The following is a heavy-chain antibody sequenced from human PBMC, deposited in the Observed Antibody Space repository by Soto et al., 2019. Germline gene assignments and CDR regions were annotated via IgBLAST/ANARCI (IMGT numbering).Heavy chain of an antibody. CDR3: ARDGSGWYFLDY. CDR2: ISSSSSYI. D-gene: IGHD6-19*01. V-gene: IGHV3-21*01. J-gene: IGHJ4*02. CDR1: GFTFSSYS. Sequence: GGSLRLSCAASGFTFSSYSMNWVRQAPGKGLEWVSSISSSSSYIYYADSVKGRFTISRDNAKNSLYLQMNSLRAEDTAVYYCARDGSGWYFLDYWGQGTLVTVSS.